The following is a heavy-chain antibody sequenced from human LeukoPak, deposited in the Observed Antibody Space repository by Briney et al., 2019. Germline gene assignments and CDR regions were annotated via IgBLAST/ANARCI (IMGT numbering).Heavy chain of an antibody. CDR1: GFTFSSYS. CDR2: ISSSSSYI. D-gene: IGHD1-26*01. Sequence: GGSLRLSCAASGFTFSSYSMNWVRQAPGKGLEWVSSISSSSSYIYYADSVKGRFTISRDNARNSLYLQMNSLRAEDTAVYYCARDPYSGAYGDTYYYYMDVWGKGTTVTISS. V-gene: IGHV3-21*01. CDR3: ARDPYSGAYGDTYYYYMDV. J-gene: IGHJ6*03.